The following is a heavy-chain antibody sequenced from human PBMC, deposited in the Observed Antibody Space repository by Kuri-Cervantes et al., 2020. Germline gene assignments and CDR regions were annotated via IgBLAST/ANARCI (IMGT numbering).Heavy chain of an antibody. Sequence: GESLKISCVASGFTFSNYAMHWVRQAPGKGLEWVAVISYDGSNAYYTDSVKGRLTISRDNSKNTLYPQVNSLRVEDTSVYYCARDSTPRYCTSTSCLGYNWFDPWGQGTLVTDSS. CDR3: ARDSTPRYCTSTSCLGYNWFDP. J-gene: IGHJ5*02. CDR2: ISYDGSNA. CDR1: GFTFSNYA. D-gene: IGHD2-2*01. V-gene: IGHV3-30-3*01.